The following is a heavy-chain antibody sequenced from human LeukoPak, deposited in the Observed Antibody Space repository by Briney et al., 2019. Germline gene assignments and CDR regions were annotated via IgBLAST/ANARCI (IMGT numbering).Heavy chain of an antibody. CDR3: ARDRGYYYDSNGYSLDY. D-gene: IGHD3-22*01. Sequence: ASVKVSCKTSGGSFSSQAISWVRQAPGQGLEWMGGIIPVFRTTNYAQKFQGRVTITADESTTTAYMELSSLRSEDTAVYYCARDRGYYYDSNGYSLDYWGQGTLVTVSS. V-gene: IGHV1-69*13. CDR1: GGSFSSQA. CDR2: IIPVFRTT. J-gene: IGHJ4*02.